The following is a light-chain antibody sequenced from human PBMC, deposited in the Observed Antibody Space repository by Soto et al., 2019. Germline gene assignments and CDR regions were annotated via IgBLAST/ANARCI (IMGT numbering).Light chain of an antibody. CDR1: SRDVGAYNY. CDR3: SSYTSSSTWV. CDR2: EVS. V-gene: IGLV2-14*01. J-gene: IGLJ3*02. Sequence: QSALTQPASVSGSPGQSITISCTGTSRDVGAYNYVSWYQQHPGKAPKLMIYEVSNWPSGVSNRFSGSKSGNTASLTISGLQAEDEADYYCSSYTSSSTWVFGGGTQLTVL.